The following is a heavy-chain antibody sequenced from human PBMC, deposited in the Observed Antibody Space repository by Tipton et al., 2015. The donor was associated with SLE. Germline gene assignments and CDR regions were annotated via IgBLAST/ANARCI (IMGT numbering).Heavy chain of an antibody. D-gene: IGHD6-19*01. V-gene: IGHV4-39*01. Sequence: TLSLTCTVSGASISSSSYYWGWIRQPPGKGLQWIGSIFYSGSSYYNPSLKSRVTIYVDTSKNQFSLKLSSVTAADTAVYYCARTGSLYSSGWYQWGQGTLVTVSS. CDR3: ARTGSLYSSGWYQ. CDR2: IFYSGSS. J-gene: IGHJ4*02. CDR1: GASISSSSYY.